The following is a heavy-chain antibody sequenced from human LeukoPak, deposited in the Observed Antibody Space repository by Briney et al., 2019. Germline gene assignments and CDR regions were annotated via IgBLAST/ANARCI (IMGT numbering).Heavy chain of an antibody. CDR2: VYSGGNT. CDR1: GFTVSSDY. J-gene: IGHJ6*02. D-gene: IGHD2-15*01. CDR3: ARDRLGCSGGSCFPGMDV. Sequence: PGGSLRLSCTASGFTVSSDYMSWVRQAPGKGLEWVSVVYSGGNTYYADSVKGRFTISRDNSKNTLYLQMNSLRAEDTAVYYCARDRLGCSGGSCFPGMDVWGQGTTVTVSS. V-gene: IGHV3-66*01.